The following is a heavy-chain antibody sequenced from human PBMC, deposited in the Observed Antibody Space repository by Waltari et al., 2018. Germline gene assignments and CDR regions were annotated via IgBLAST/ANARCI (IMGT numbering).Heavy chain of an antibody. CDR1: W. CDR3: ARDRGRGIYLDS. V-gene: IGHV4-4*01. D-gene: IGHD2-15*01. CDR2: VQRSGRT. J-gene: IGHJ4*02. Sequence: WGGWVRQSPEKGLEWIGQVQRSGRTNYNPSFASRVSVSIDTSTNQFSLKVTSATAADTAVYFCARDRGRGIYLDSWGQGTLVTVSP.